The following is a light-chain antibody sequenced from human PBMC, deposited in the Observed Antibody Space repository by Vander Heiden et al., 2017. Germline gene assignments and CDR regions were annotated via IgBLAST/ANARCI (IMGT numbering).Light chain of an antibody. CDR2: EVS. CDR1: SSDIGDHDH. CDR3: CSYTRSSTLV. Sequence: QSALTQPASVSGSPGQSTTIPCTGTSSDIGDHDHVSWYQQHPGKVPKVIIYEVSKRPSGVSNRFSGSKSGNTASLTISGLQAEDDADYYCCSYTRSSTLVFGTGTKVTAL. V-gene: IGLV2-14*01. J-gene: IGLJ1*01.